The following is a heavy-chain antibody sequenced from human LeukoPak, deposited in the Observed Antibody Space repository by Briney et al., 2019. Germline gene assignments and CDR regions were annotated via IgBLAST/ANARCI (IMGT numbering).Heavy chain of an antibody. Sequence: GGSLRLSCAASEFSFSSHSMNWVRQAPGKGLEWVSAISGSGGSTYYADSVKGRFTISKDNAKNTVYLQMNSLRAEDTAVYYCVSFYETYWGRGTLVTVSS. J-gene: IGHJ4*02. CDR2: ISGSGGST. CDR3: VSFYETY. CDR1: EFSFSSHS. D-gene: IGHD2/OR15-2a*01. V-gene: IGHV3-23*01.